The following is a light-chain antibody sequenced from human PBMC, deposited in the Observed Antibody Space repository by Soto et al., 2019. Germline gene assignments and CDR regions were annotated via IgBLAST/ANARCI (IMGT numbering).Light chain of an antibody. J-gene: IGKJ3*01. V-gene: IGKV1-39*01. Sequence: DIQMTQSPSSLSASVGDRVTITFRASQSISNYLNGYQQKPGKAPKLLIYASSSLQSGVPSRFSGSGSGTDFTLTISSLQPADFATYYCQQSYSTLFTFGPGTKVDIK. CDR3: QQSYSTLFT. CDR1: QSISNY. CDR2: ASS.